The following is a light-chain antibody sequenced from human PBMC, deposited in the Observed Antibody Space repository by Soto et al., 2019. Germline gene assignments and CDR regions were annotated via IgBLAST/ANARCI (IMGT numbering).Light chain of an antibody. CDR3: QQRRSWPRT. J-gene: IGKJ1*01. Sequence: EIVLTQSPATLSLSPGERATLSCRASQSVSTSLAWYQQKPGQAPRLLIFDASNRATGIPARFSGSGSATDFTLTISSLEPEDFVLYFCQQRRSWPRTFGQGTKVDIK. CDR2: DAS. CDR1: QSVSTS. V-gene: IGKV3-11*01.